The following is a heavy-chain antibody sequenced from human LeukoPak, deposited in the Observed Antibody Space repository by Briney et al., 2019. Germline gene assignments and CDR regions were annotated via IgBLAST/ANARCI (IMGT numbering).Heavy chain of an antibody. Sequence: SDTLSLTCTVSGGSISSYYWSWIRQPPGKGLEWIGYIYYSGSTNYNPSLKSRVTISVDTSKNQFSLKLSSVTAADTAVYYCARLWDDAFDIWGQGTMVTVSS. J-gene: IGHJ3*02. CDR3: ARLWDDAFDI. CDR2: IYYSGST. V-gene: IGHV4-59*08. D-gene: IGHD3-16*01. CDR1: GGSISSYY.